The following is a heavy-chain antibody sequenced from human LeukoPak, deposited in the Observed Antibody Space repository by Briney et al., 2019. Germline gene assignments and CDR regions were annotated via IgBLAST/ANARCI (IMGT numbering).Heavy chain of an antibody. CDR1: GFTFSSYS. Sequence: GGSLRLSCAASGFTFSSYSMNWVRQAPGKGLKWVSSISSSSSYIYYADSVKGRFTISRDTSKNTLYLQMNGLRAEDTAVYYCARGHYGDYYFDYWGQGTLVTVSS. CDR3: ARGHYGDYYFDY. J-gene: IGHJ4*02. D-gene: IGHD4-17*01. CDR2: ISSSSSYI. V-gene: IGHV3-21*04.